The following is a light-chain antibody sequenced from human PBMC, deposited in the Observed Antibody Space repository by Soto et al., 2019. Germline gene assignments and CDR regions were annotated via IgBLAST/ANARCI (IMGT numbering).Light chain of an antibody. Sequence: QSALAQPPSASGSLGQSVTISCTGTSSDIGSYDYVSWYQQHPGRAPKLIIFEVNKRPSGVPDRSSGSKSGNTASLIVSGLQPDDEAEYHCTSYTGDDFTFIFGTG. V-gene: IGLV2-8*01. CDR2: EVN. CDR1: SSDIGSYDY. J-gene: IGLJ1*01. CDR3: TSYTGDDFTFI.